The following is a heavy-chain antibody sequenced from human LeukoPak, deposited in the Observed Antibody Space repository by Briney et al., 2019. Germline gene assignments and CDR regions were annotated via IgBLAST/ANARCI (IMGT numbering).Heavy chain of an antibody. J-gene: IGHJ4*02. CDR3: AKDLHIVVVTAIPPFDY. V-gene: IGHV3-30*18. CDR1: GFTFSSYG. Sequence: GGSLRLSCAASGFTFSSYGMHWVRQAPGKGLEWVAVISYDGSNKYYADSVKGRFTISRDNSKNTLYLQMNSLRAEDTAVYYCAKDLHIVVVTAIPPFDYWGQGTLVTVSS. D-gene: IGHD2-21*02. CDR2: ISYDGSNK.